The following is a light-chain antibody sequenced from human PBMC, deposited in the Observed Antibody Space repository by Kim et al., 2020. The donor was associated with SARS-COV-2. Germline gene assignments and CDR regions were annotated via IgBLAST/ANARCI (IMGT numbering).Light chain of an antibody. Sequence: EIVMTQSPATLSVSPGEGATLSCRASQSVSSDLAWYQRKPGQAPRLLSYDTSTRATGVPARFSGSGSGTEFTLTISSLQSEDFAVYFCQQYNNLIPFGQGTRLEIK. CDR3: QQYNNLIP. CDR2: DTS. V-gene: IGKV3-15*01. CDR1: QSVSSD. J-gene: IGKJ5*01.